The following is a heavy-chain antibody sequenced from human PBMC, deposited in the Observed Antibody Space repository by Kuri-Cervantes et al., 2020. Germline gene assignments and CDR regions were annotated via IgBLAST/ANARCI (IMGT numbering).Heavy chain of an antibody. CDR1: GVTFSSSW. Sequence: LSLTCAASGVTFSSSWMNWVRQAPGKGLEWVANINQDASEKYYVDSVKGRFTISRDNSKNTLYLQMNSLRAEDTAVYYCAKDLISRFHWFDPWGQGTLVTVSS. D-gene: IGHD3-3*01. CDR2: INQDASEK. CDR3: AKDLISRFHWFDP. V-gene: IGHV3-7*03. J-gene: IGHJ5*02.